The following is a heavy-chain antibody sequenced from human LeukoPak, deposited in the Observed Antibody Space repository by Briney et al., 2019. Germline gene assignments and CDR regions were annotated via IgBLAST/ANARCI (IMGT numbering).Heavy chain of an antibody. D-gene: IGHD1-14*01. CDR1: GGSISSYY. CDR3: ARDRNRQYYFDY. J-gene: IGHJ4*02. CDR2: IYYSGST. V-gene: IGHV4-59*01. Sequence: SETLSLTCTVSGGSISSYYWSWIRQPPGKGLEWIGYIYYSGSTNYNPSLKSRVTISVDTSKNQFSLKLSSVTAADTAVYYRARDRNRQYYFDYWGQGTLVTVSS.